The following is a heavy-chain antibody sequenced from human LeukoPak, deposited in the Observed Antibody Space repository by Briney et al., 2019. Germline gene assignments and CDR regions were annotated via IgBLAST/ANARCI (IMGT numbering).Heavy chain of an antibody. CDR2: IRNKANSYAT. V-gene: IGHV3-73*01. CDR3: SRPAGYCSSTSCYTAAFDI. D-gene: IGHD2-2*02. J-gene: IGHJ3*02. CDR1: GFTFSGSA. Sequence: GGSLRLSCAASGFTFSGSAMHWVRQASGKGLEWVGRIRNKANSYATAYAASVKGRFTISRDDSKNTAYLQMNSLKTEDTAVYYCSRPAGYCSSTSCYTAAFDIWGQGTMVTVSS.